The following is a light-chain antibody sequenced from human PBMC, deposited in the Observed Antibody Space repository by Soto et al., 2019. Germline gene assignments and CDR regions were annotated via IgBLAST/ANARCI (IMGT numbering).Light chain of an antibody. CDR2: EVS. CDR1: SSDVGGYNY. Sequence: QSVLTQPASVSGSPGQSITISCTGSSSDVGGYNYVSWYQQHPGKAPKVMIYEVSNRPSGVSSRFSGSKSGNTASLTVSGLQAEDEADYYCSSYTSSNTRVVFGGGTKLTVL. J-gene: IGLJ2*01. CDR3: SSYTSSNTRVV. V-gene: IGLV2-14*01.